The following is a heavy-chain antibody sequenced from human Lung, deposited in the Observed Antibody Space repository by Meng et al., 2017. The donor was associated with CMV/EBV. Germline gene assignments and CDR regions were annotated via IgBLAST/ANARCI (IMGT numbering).Heavy chain of an antibody. CDR1: VHSFIDYD. CDR3: ARDGSLNGPNYYYYNGVDV. V-gene: IGHV1-2*06. D-gene: IGHD2-2*03. Sequence: SVKVSCXASVHSFIDYDIHWVRRAPGQGLEWMGRINSYGGGTNYAQQFRGRVTMTRDTSTDTAYMELSRLTSDDTAVYYCARDGSLNGPNYYYYNGVDVWGLGTTVTFSS. CDR2: INSYGGGT. J-gene: IGHJ6*02.